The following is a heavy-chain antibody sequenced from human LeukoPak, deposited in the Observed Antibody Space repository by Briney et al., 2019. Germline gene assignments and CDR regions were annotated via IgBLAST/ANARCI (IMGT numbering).Heavy chain of an antibody. CDR2: SGSGHNT. J-gene: IGHJ4*02. CDR3: ARDYFGSPSALDY. V-gene: IGHV3-23*01. CDR1: GFTFNNYA. Sequence: PGGSLRLSCAASGFTFNNYAMSWVRQAPGKGLEWVISGSGHNTYYADSAKGRFTISRDNSKNSLYLQMNSLRAEDTALYYCARDYFGSPSALDYWGQGTLVTVSS. D-gene: IGHD1-26*01.